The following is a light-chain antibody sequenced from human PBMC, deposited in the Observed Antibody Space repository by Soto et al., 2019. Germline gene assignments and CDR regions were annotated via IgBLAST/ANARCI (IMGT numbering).Light chain of an antibody. CDR1: SSDVGGYNY. V-gene: IGLV2-14*01. CDR3: SSYTSSSTWV. CDR2: DVS. J-gene: IGLJ3*02. Sequence: QSALTQPDSVSGSPGQSIAISCTGTSSDVGGYNYFSLYQQHPGKTPNLMIYDVSNRPSGVSNRLSGSKSGNTASLTISGLQAEDEADYYCSSYTSSSTWVFGGGTKLTVL.